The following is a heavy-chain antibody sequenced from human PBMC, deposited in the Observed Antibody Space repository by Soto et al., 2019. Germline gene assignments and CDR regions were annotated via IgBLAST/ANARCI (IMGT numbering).Heavy chain of an antibody. D-gene: IGHD1-20*01. CDR2: FSYSGNT. Sequence: PSETLSLTCTVSGGSISNYYWSWIRQPPGKGLEWIGYFSYSGNTNYNPSLKSRVTISVDTSKNQFYLKLSSVTAADTAVYYCETTTYNWQTGWFDPWGQGTQVTVS. CDR3: ETTTYNWQTGWFDP. CDR1: GGSISNYY. V-gene: IGHV4-59*01. J-gene: IGHJ5*02.